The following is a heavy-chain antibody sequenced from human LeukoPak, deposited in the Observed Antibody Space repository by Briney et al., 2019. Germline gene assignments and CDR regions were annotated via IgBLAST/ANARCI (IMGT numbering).Heavy chain of an antibody. CDR1: GFTFDDYA. D-gene: IGHD3-22*01. CDR3: AKDSYYDSSAYYGMDV. Sequence: GRSLRLSCAASGFTFDDYAMHWVRHAPGKGLEWVSGISWNSGSTGYADSVKGRFTISRDNAKNSLYLQMNSLRAEDTALYYCAKDSYYDSSAYYGMDVWGQGTTVTVSS. J-gene: IGHJ6*02. V-gene: IGHV3-9*01. CDR2: ISWNSGST.